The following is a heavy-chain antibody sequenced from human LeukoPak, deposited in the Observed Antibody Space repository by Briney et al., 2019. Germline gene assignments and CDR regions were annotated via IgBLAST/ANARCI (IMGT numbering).Heavy chain of an antibody. CDR3: AKNTQRYCSSTSCYPFDY. J-gene: IGHJ4*02. CDR1: GFTFSSYG. Sequence: GGSLRLSCAASGFTFSSYGMHWVRQAPGKGLEWVAVIWYDGSNKYYADSVKGRFTISRDNSKNTLYLQMNSLRAEDTAVYYCAKNTQRYCSSTSCYPFDYWGQGALVTVSS. CDR2: IWYDGSNK. D-gene: IGHD2-2*01. V-gene: IGHV3-33*06.